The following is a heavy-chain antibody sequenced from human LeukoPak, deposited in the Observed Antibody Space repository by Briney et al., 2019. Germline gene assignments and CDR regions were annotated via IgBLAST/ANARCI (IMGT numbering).Heavy chain of an antibody. CDR3: AKSKSPYPMDYIFDF. J-gene: IGHJ4*02. Sequence: GRSLRLSCAASGFTFSSYGMHWVRQAPGKGLEWVAIIWSDGTKKYYADSVRGRFTISRDNSKNTLYVQMNSLRTDDAAVYYCAKSKSPYPMDYIFDFWGQGTRVTVSS. CDR2: IWSDGTKK. V-gene: IGHV3-33*06. D-gene: IGHD4-11*01. CDR1: GFTFSSYG.